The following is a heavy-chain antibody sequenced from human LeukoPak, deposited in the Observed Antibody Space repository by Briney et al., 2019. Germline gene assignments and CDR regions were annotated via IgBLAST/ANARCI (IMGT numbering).Heavy chain of an antibody. CDR1: GFTFSSYG. D-gene: IGHD3-22*01. CDR3: ARDPYYYDSSGYYGGYYFDY. J-gene: IGHJ4*02. CDR2: IWYDGSNK. V-gene: IGHV3-33*01. Sequence: GGSLRLSCAASGFTFSSYGMHWVRQAPGKGLEWVAVIWYDGSNKYYADSVKGRFTISRDNSKNTLYLQMNSLRAEDTAVYYCARDPYYYDSSGYYGGYYFDYWGQGTLVTVSS.